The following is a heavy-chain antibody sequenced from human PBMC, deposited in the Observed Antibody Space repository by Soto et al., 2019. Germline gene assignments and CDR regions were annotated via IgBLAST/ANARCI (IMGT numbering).Heavy chain of an antibody. V-gene: IGHV4-30-4*01. Sequence: SETLSLTCTVSGGSISSGDYYWSWIRQPPGKGLEWIGYIYYSGSTYYNPSLKSRVTISVHTSKNQFSLKLSSVTAADTAVYYCVRGSSSFWFDPWGQGTLVTVSS. CDR3: VRGSSSFWFDP. CDR2: IYYSGST. D-gene: IGHD6-6*01. CDR1: GGSISSGDYY. J-gene: IGHJ5*02.